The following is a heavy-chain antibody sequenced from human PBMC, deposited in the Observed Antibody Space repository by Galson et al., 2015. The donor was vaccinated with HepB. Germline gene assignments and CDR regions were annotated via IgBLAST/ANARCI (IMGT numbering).Heavy chain of an antibody. CDR1: GFTFSNAW. J-gene: IGHJ3*01. D-gene: IGHD1-1*01. CDR3: STTGTPGDDAFDL. Sequence: SLRLSCAASGFTFSNAWMSWVRQAPGEGLEWVGGIKSKTDGGTTDCAPPVKGRFTISRDDSKNTLYLRMNSMQTEETAVYYWSTTGTPGDDAFDLWGQGTMVTASS. CDR2: IKSKTDGGTT. V-gene: IGHV3-15*01.